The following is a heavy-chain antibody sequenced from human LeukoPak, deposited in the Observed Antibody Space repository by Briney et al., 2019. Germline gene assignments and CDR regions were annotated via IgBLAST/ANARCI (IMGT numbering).Heavy chain of an antibody. CDR2: INPNSGGT. Sequence: ASVKVSCKASGYTFTGYYMHWVRQAPGQELEWMGWINPNSGGTNYAQKFQGWVTMTRDTSISTAYMELSRLRSDDTAVYYCARAAHDYVWGSYRSDYGIDVWGKGTTVTVSS. V-gene: IGHV1-2*04. CDR3: ARAAHDYVWGSYRSDYGIDV. D-gene: IGHD3-16*02. CDR1: GYTFTGYY. J-gene: IGHJ6*04.